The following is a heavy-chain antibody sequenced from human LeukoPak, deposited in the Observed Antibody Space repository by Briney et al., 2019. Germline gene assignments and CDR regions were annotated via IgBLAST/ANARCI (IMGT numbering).Heavy chain of an antibody. CDR3: AKGSLAVAADY. CDR2: ISYDGSNK. D-gene: IGHD6-19*01. Sequence: GGSLRLSCAASGFTSSSYGMHWVRQAPGKGLEWVAVISYDGSNKYYADSVKGRFTISRDNSKNTLYLQMNSLRAEDTAVYYCAKGSLAVAADYWGQGTLVTVSS. V-gene: IGHV3-30*18. CDR1: GFTSSSYG. J-gene: IGHJ4*02.